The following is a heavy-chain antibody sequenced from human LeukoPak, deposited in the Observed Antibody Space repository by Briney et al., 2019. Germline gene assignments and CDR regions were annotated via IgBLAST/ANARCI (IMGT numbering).Heavy chain of an antibody. Sequence: GGSLRLSCAASGFTFSRYAMSWVRQAPGKGLQWVSEIGGSGGSTYYADSVKGRFTISRDNSKNTLYLQMNSLRAEDTAVYYCADSKTRTAFDYWGQGTLVTVSS. CDR1: GFTFSRYA. CDR2: IGGSGGST. CDR3: ADSKTRTAFDY. V-gene: IGHV3-23*01. J-gene: IGHJ4*02. D-gene: IGHD1-14*01.